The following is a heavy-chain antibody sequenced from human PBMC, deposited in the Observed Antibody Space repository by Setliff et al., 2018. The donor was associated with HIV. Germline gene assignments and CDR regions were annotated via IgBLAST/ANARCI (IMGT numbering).Heavy chain of an antibody. Sequence: GESLKISCKGSGSTFANYWIGWVRQMPGKGLEWMGIIYLGDSDTRYSPSFQGQVTVSADTSISTTYLQWSSLKASDTAMYYCARQGITILEGAPHASDIWGQGTMVTVSS. J-gene: IGHJ3*02. CDR2: IYLGDSDT. D-gene: IGHD3-3*01. CDR3: ARQGITILEGAPHASDI. V-gene: IGHV5-51*01. CDR1: GSTFANYW.